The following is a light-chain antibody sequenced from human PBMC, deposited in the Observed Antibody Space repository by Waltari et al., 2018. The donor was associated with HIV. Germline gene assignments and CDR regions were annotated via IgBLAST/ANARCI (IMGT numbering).Light chain of an antibody. V-gene: IGKV3-15*01. CDR1: QSVSGN. CDR3: QQYHNWPPWT. J-gene: IGKJ1*01. CDR2: GAS. Sequence: EIVMTQSPATLSVSPGDRATLSCRASQSVSGNLAWYQQRPGQAPRLLIYGASTRATGVPARFSGSGSGTEYTLTISSLQSEDFVVYYCQQYHNWPPWTFGQGTKVEIK.